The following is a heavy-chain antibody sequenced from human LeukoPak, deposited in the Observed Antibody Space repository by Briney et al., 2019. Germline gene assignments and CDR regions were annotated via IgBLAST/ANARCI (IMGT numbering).Heavy chain of an antibody. CDR1: GYTFTGYY. CDR2: INPNSGGT. Sequence: GASVKVSCKASGYTFTGYYMHWVRQAPGQGLEWMGWINPNSGGTNYAQKFQGRVTMTRDTSISTAYMELSRLRSDDTAVYYCARELHYYDSSGYFDYWGQGTLVTVSS. J-gene: IGHJ4*02. D-gene: IGHD3-22*01. V-gene: IGHV1-2*02. CDR3: ARELHYYDSSGYFDY.